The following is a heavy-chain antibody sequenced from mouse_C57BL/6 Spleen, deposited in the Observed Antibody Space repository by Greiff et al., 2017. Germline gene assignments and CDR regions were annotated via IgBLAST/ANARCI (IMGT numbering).Heavy chain of an antibody. CDR2: INPNNGGT. J-gene: IGHJ2*01. Sequence: EVQLQQSGPELVKPGASVKISCKASGSTFTDYYMNWVKQSHGKSLAWIGDINPNNGGTSYNQKFKGKAPLTVDQSSSTAYMELRSLTSEDSAVYYCARSLNYGSPYYFDYWGQGTTLTVSS. CDR3: ARSLNYGSPYYFDY. CDR1: GSTFTDYY. V-gene: IGHV1-26*01. D-gene: IGHD1-1*01.